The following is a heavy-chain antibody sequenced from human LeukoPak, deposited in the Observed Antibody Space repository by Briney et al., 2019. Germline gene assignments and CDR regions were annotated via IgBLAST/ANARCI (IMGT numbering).Heavy chain of an antibody. CDR1: GFTFNNYA. V-gene: IGHV3-23*01. CDR3: ARGAHYYDSSGYYLPYYYGMDV. D-gene: IGHD3-22*01. J-gene: IGHJ6*02. CDR2: ISGGGGGT. Sequence: GGSLRLSCAASGFTFNNYAMTWVRQAPGKGLEWVSGISGGGGGTYHADSVKGRFTISRDNAKNSLYLQMNSLRAEDTAVYYCARGAHYYDSSGYYLPYYYGMDVWGQGTTVTVSS.